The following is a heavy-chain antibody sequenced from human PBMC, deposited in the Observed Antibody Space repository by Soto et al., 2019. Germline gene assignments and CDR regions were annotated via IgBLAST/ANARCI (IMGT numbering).Heavy chain of an antibody. CDR3: ARGSYTGSNASSYHY. Sequence: QLQLVQSGAEVREPGSSVKVSCKASGGTFSSYTVIWVRQAPGQGLEWMGGITHTLNIAKYAEKWQGRVPITEDESTSTANMHLSSLRSEETAVYFGARGSYTGSNASSYHYCGQGTLVAVSS. CDR2: ITHTLNIA. V-gene: IGHV1-69*01. CDR1: GGTFSSYT. D-gene: IGHD1-26*01. J-gene: IGHJ4*02.